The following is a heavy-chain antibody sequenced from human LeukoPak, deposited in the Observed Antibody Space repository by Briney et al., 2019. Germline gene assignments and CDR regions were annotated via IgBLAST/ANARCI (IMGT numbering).Heavy chain of an antibody. J-gene: IGHJ6*02. CDR1: GYTFTSYY. CDR2: INPSGGST. V-gene: IGHV1-46*01. CDR3: ARDLTISGYGMDV. Sequence: ASVKVSCKASGYTFTSYYMHWVRQAPGQGLEWMGIINPSGGSTNYAQKFQGRVTITADKSTSTAYMELSSLRSEDTAVYYCARDLTISGYGMDVWGQGTTVTVSS. D-gene: IGHD3-3*01.